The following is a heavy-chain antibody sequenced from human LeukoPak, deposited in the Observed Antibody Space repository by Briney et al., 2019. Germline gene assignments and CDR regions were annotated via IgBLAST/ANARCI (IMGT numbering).Heavy chain of an antibody. V-gene: IGHV3-7*01. CDR1: GFTFSSYW. J-gene: IGHJ4*02. D-gene: IGHD5-18*01. CDR2: IKQDGSEK. CDR3: ANRGYSYGSDY. Sequence: GGSLRLSCAASGFTFSSYWMSWVRQAPGKGLEWVANIKQDGSEKYYVDSVKGRFTISRDNSKNTLYLQMNSLRAEDTAVYYCANRGYSYGSDYWGQGTLVTVSS.